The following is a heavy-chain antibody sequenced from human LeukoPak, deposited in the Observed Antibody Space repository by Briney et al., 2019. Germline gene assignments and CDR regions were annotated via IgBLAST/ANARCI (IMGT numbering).Heavy chain of an antibody. Sequence: PGGSLRLSCAASGFTFSSYEMNWVRQAPGKGLEWVSYISSSGSTIYYADSVKGRFTISRDNAKNSLYLQMNSLRAEDTAVYYCARDLPGYDFWSGYYTLFDYWGQGTLVTVSS. J-gene: IGHJ4*02. CDR3: ARDLPGYDFWSGYYTLFDY. V-gene: IGHV3-48*03. CDR2: ISSSGSTI. D-gene: IGHD3-3*01. CDR1: GFTFSSYE.